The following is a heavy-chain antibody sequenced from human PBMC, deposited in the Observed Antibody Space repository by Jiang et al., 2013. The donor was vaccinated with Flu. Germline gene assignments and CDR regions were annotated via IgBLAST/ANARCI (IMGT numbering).Heavy chain of an antibody. J-gene: IGHJ3*01. CDR3: ARDPALRGIYNSLDL. CDR2: VNPNHGGT. Sequence: SGAEVKKPGASVKVSCKASGYTFRGYYMHWVRQAPGQGLEWLGWVNPNHGGTNYAQSLQGRVTMTTDTSTSTAYMELRRLNSDDTAVYYCARDPALRGIYNSLDLWGQGTMVTVSS. D-gene: IGHD1-14*01. V-gene: IGHV1-2*02. CDR1: GYTFRGYY.